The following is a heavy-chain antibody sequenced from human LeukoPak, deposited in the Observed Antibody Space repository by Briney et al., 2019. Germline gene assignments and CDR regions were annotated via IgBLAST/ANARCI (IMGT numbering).Heavy chain of an antibody. V-gene: IGHV3-48*03. CDR1: GFTFSSYE. J-gene: IGHJ4*02. CDR3: ARSSSWYRYFDY. CDR2: ISSSGSTI. Sequence: GGSLRLSCAASGFTFSSYEVNWVRQAPGKGLEWVSYISSSGSTIYYADSVKGRFTISRDNAKNSLYLQMNSLRAEDTAVYYCARSSSWYRYFDYWGQGTLVTVSS. D-gene: IGHD6-13*01.